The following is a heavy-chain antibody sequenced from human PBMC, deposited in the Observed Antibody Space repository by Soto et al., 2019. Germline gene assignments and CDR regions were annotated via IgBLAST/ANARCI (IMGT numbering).Heavy chain of an antibody. V-gene: IGHV4-39*01. Sequence: SETLSLTCTDSYGSISVSNVFAGWVRQPPGKGLEWIGNIDYSGTAYFNPSLGTRVTFPVDTSKNQFSLTLYSVTAADTAVYYCARTTGRHLDFWGQGILVTVS. CDR1: YGSISVSNVF. J-gene: IGHJ4*02. CDR3: ARTTGRHLDF. CDR2: IDYSGTA. D-gene: IGHD4-4*01.